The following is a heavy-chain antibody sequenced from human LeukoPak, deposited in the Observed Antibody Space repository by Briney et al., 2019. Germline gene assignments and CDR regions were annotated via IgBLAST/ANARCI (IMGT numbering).Heavy chain of an antibody. CDR2: IYYSGST. CDR1: GGSISSYY. V-gene: IGHV4-59*01. J-gene: IGHJ6*03. Sequence: PSETLSLTCTVSGGSISSYYWSWIRQPPGKGLEWIGYIYYSGSTDYNPSLKSRVTISVDTSKKQFSLKLSSVTAADTAVYYCAKPIVGATNNYYYYYLHVWGKGTTVTVSS. D-gene: IGHD1-26*01. CDR3: AKPIVGATNNYYYYYLHV.